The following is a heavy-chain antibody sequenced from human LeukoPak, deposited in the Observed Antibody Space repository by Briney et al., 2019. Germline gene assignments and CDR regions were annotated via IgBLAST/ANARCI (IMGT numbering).Heavy chain of an antibody. D-gene: IGHD3-16*02. Sequence: GGSLRLSCLTSGFTFSTYAMSWVRQAPGRGLEWVSGICGSGGCTYYADSVKGRFTISRDNSKNTLYLQMNSLRAEDTAVYYCASTPFYDYVWGSYRYRGLFDNWXQXTPXSVSS. V-gene: IGHV3-23*01. CDR3: ASTPFYDYVWGSYRYRGLFDN. J-gene: IGHJ4*02. CDR2: ICGSGGCT. CDR1: GFTFSTYA.